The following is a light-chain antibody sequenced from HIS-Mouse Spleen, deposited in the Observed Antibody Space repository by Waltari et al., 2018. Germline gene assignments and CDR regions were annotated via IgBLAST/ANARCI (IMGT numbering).Light chain of an antibody. CDR3: MQALQTPPWT. J-gene: IGKJ1*01. V-gene: IGKV2-28*01. CDR1: PSLLHSNGYNY. Sequence: DIVMTQSPLSLPVTPGEPASISSRSSPSLLHSNGYNYLDWYLQKPGQSPQLLIYLGSNRASGVPDRFSGSGSGTDFTLKISRVEAEDVGVYYCMQALQTPPWTFGQGTKVEIK. CDR2: LGS.